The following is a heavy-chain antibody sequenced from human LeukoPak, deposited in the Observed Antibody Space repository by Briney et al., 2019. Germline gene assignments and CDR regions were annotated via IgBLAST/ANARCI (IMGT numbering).Heavy chain of an antibody. D-gene: IGHD3-10*01. Sequence: TLSLTCTVSGGSISSYYWSWIRQPPGKGLEWIGYIYYSGSTYYNPSLMSRLTISVDTSKNQFSLKLSSVTAADTAVYYCARDHVKLGSGRSVDYWGQGTLVTVSS. J-gene: IGHJ4*02. CDR2: IYYSGST. CDR1: GGSISSYY. V-gene: IGHV4-30-4*08. CDR3: ARDHVKLGSGRSVDY.